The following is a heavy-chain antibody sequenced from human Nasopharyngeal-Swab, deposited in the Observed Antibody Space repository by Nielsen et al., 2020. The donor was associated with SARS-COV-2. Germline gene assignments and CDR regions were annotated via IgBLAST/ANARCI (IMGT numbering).Heavy chain of an antibody. V-gene: IGHV3-13*01. J-gene: IGHJ5*02. CDR2: IGTAGDT. D-gene: IGHD3-3*01. Sequence: GESLKISCAASGFTFSSYDMHWVRQVTGEGLEWVSAIGTAGDTYYPGSVKGRFTISRENAKNSLYLQMNSLRAGDTAVYYCARGTTYYDFWSGYYLENWFDPWGQGTLVTVSS. CDR1: GFTFSSYD. CDR3: ARGTTYYDFWSGYYLENWFDP.